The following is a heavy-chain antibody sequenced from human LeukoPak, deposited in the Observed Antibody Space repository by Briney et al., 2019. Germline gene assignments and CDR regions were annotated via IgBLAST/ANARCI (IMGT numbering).Heavy chain of an antibody. CDR3: ARVDTVKAYYFEL. CDR2: IYSGGTT. CDR1: GFTVSTNC. J-gene: IGHJ4*02. Sequence: GGSLRPSCAASGFTVSTNCMTWVRQAPGKGLEWVSTIYSGGTTYYADSVMGRFTISRHNSRNTLYLQMNSLRAEDTAVYYCARVDTVKAYYFELWGQGTLVTVSS. D-gene: IGHD5-18*01. V-gene: IGHV3-53*04.